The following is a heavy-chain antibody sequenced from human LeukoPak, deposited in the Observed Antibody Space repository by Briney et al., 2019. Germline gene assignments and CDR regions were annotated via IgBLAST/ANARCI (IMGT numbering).Heavy chain of an antibody. CDR2: INHSGGT. D-gene: IGHD3-22*01. V-gene: IGHV4-34*01. Sequence: PSETLSLTCAVYGGSFSGYYWSWIRQPPGKGLEWIGEINHSGGTNYNPSLKSRVTISVDTSKNQFSLKLSSVTAADTAVYYCARSPYDSSGRYFDYWGQGTLVTVSS. CDR3: ARSPYDSSGRYFDY. CDR1: GGSFSGYY. J-gene: IGHJ4*02.